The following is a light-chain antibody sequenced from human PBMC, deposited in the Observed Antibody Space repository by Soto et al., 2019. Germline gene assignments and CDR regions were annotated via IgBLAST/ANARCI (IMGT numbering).Light chain of an antibody. CDR2: AAS. Sequence: DIQMTQSPSSLSASVGDRVTITCRASQSISSYLNWYQQKPGKAPKLLIYAASSLKSGVPSRFSGSGSGTDFTLTISSLQPEDFATYYCQQSYSTPPTFGQRTKVEIK. CDR1: QSISSY. J-gene: IGKJ1*01. CDR3: QQSYSTPPT. V-gene: IGKV1-39*01.